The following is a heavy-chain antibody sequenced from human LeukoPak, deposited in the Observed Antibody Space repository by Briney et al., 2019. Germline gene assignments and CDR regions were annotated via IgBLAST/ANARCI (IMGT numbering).Heavy chain of an antibody. CDR1: GFIFSSYA. CDR3: AKVRGFLISGWYSAYFDY. Sequence: QPGGSLRLSCAASGFIFSSYAMSWVRQAPGKGLEWVSAISGSGGSTYYADSVKGRFTISRDNSKNTLYLQMNSLRAEDTAVYYCAKVRGFLISGWYSAYFDYWGQGTLVTVSS. CDR2: ISGSGGST. V-gene: IGHV3-23*01. J-gene: IGHJ4*02. D-gene: IGHD6-19*01.